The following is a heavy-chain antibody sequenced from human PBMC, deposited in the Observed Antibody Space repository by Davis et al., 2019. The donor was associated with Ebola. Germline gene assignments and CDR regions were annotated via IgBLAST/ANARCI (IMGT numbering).Heavy chain of an antibody. CDR1: GVSISRHY. D-gene: IGHD3-10*01. Sequence: PSETLSLTCTVSGVSISRHYWSWIRQPPGKKLEWIGSIYYTGSAYYNSSFASRATISVDTSKNQFSLKVTSVTAADTAMYYCSERGSSVWGQGTLVTVSS. CDR3: SERGSSV. J-gene: IGHJ4*02. CDR2: IYYTGSA. V-gene: IGHV4-59*03.